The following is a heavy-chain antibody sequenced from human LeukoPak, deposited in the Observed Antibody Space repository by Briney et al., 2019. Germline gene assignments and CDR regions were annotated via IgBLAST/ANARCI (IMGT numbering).Heavy chain of an antibody. D-gene: IGHD5-18*01. V-gene: IGHV3-74*01. CDR3: ARDGYSFGHDFDY. Sequence: GGSLRLSCAASGFTFSSYWMHWVRHTPGKGLVWVSRIKGDGSSTSYADSVKGRFTISRDNAKNTLYLQMNSLRTEDTAVYYCARDGYSFGHDFDYWGQGTLVTVSS. CDR2: IKGDGSST. CDR1: GFTFSSYW. J-gene: IGHJ4*02.